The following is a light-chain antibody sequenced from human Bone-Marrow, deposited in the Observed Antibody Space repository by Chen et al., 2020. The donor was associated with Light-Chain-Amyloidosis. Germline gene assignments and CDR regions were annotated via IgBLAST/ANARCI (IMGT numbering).Light chain of an antibody. J-gene: IGLJ3*02. CDR2: EDD. V-gene: IGLV6-57*01. Sequence: NFMLPQPHSVSESPGKTVIISCTRSSGSIATNYVQWYQQRPGSSPTTVIYEDDQRPSGVPDRFSGSIDRSSNSASLTISGLKTEDEVDYYCQSYQGSSQGVFGGGTKLTVL. CDR1: SGSIATNY. CDR3: QSYQGSSQGV.